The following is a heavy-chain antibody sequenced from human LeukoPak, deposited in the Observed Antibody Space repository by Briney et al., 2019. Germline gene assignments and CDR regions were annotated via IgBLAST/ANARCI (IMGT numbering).Heavy chain of an antibody. J-gene: IGHJ4*02. CDR2: ISSSSSYI. CDR1: GSTFSSYS. Sequence: GGSLRLSCAASGSTFSSYSMNWVRQAPGKGLEWVSSISSSSSYIYYADSVKGRFTISRDNAKNSLYLQMNSLRAEDTAVYYCARDLRFGELSEYYFDYWGQGTLVTVSS. D-gene: IGHD3-10*01. CDR3: ARDLRFGELSEYYFDY. V-gene: IGHV3-21*01.